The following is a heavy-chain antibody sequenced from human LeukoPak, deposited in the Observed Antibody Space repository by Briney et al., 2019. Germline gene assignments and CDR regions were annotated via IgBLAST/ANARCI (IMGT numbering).Heavy chain of an antibody. CDR3: AKDSYSKGDF. CDR2: IKNDGAVK. D-gene: IGHD6-13*01. CDR1: GFTLSNHG. Sequence: PGGSPRLSCAVSGFTLSNHGMHWVRQAPGKGLEWVANIKNDGAVKNYVDSVKGRFTISRDNAKNSLYLQMNSLRAEDTAVYYCAKDSYSKGDFWGQGVLVTVSS. V-gene: IGHV3-7*01. J-gene: IGHJ4*02.